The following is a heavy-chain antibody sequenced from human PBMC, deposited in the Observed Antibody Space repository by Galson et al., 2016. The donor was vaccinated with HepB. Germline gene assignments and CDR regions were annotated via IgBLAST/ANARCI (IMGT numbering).Heavy chain of an antibody. Sequence: SLRLSCAGSGFTFSRSGLNWVSQAPGKGLQWVSYISSSVSTIYYADSVMGRFTISRDNAKNSVYLQMHSLRDEDTAVYYCARELVRSSFDLWGQGTMVTVSS. CDR1: GFTFSRSG. J-gene: IGHJ3*01. D-gene: IGHD3-10*01. V-gene: IGHV3-48*02. CDR2: ISSSVSTI. CDR3: ARELVRSSFDL.